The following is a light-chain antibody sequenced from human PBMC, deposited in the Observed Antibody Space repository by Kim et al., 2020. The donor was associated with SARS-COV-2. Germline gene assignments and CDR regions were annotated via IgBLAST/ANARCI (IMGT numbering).Light chain of an antibody. V-gene: IGLV3-19*01. CDR3: QSRDSHRLL. Sequence: VALGQKDRITCRGDYLSNYYASWYQQKPGQAPVLVIYAKNNRPSGIPDRFSGSISGNIVSLNITGAQAEDEADYYCQSRDSHRLLFGGGTKLTVL. CDR2: AKN. CDR1: YLSNYY. J-gene: IGLJ3*02.